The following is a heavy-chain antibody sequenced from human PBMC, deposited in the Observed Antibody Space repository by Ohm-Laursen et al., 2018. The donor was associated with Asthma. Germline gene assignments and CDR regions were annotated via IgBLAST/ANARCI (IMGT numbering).Heavy chain of an antibody. CDR1: GFTFSSHW. D-gene: IGHD3-10*01. Sequence: GSLRLSCAASGFTFSSHWMSWVRQAPGKGLEWLANIKEDGSDNHYVDSVRGRFTISSDNAKNSVYLQMDSLGAEDTAVYFCARDTHWKSDSPGSGYWGQGTLVTVSS. J-gene: IGHJ4*02. CDR2: IKEDGSDN. V-gene: IGHV3-7*01. CDR3: ARDTHWKSDSPGSGY.